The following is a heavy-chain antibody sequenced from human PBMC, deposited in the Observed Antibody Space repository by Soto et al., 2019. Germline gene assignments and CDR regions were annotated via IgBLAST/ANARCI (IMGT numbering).Heavy chain of an antibody. J-gene: IGHJ4*02. V-gene: IGHV4-59*01. CDR2: IYYSGST. CDR3: ARGGYGSGSYYNYYFDY. Sequence: SETLSLTCTVSGGSISSYYWSWIRQPPGKGLEWIGYIYYSGSTNYNPSLKSRVTISVDTSKNQFFLKLSSVTAADTAVYYCARGGYGSGSYYNYYFDYWRQGTLVTVSS. D-gene: IGHD3-10*01. CDR1: GGSISSYY.